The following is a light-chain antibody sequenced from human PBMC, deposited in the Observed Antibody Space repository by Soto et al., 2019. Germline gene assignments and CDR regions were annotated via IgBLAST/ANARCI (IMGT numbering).Light chain of an antibody. V-gene: IGKV1-39*01. CDR3: QQSYSTPPGIT. Sequence: DIQMTQSPSSLSASVGDRVTITCRASQSISSYLYWYQQKPGKAPKLLIYAASSLQSGVPSRFSGSGSGTDFTLTISSLQPEDFATYYCQQSYSTPPGITFGQGTRLEIK. J-gene: IGKJ5*01. CDR2: AAS. CDR1: QSISSY.